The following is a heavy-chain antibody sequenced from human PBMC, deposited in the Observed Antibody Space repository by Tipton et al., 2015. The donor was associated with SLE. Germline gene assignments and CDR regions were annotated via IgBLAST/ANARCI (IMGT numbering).Heavy chain of an antibody. CDR1: GGSFSGYY. J-gene: IGHJ4*02. Sequence: TLSLTCAVYGGSFSGYYWSWIRQPPGKGLEWIGEINHSGSTNYNPSLKSRVTISVDTSKNQFSLKLSSVTAADTAVYYCARGYSSSFFDYWGQGTLVTVSS. D-gene: IGHD6-13*01. CDR3: ARGYSSSFFDY. V-gene: IGHV4-34*01. CDR2: INHSGST.